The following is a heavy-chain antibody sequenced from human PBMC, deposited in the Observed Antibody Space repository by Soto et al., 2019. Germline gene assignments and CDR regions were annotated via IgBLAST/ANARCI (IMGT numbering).Heavy chain of an antibody. V-gene: IGHV3-74*01. Sequence: GGSLRLSCAASQFSFSSYWMHWVRQVPGKGPAWVSRINHDGSKTEYADSVKGRFTISRDNTNNTLHLQMSSLRVEDTAMYYCVREPWGFSGTWYDYWGQGTLVTVSS. J-gene: IGHJ4*02. D-gene: IGHD6-13*01. CDR3: VREPWGFSGTWYDY. CDR1: QFSFSSYW. CDR2: INHDGSKT.